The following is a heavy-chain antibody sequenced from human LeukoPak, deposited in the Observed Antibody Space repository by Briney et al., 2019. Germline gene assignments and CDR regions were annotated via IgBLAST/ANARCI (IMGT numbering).Heavy chain of an antibody. V-gene: IGHV3-21*01. D-gene: IGHD3-22*01. Sequence: PGGSLRLSCAASGFMFGSFGMNWVRQAPGRGLEWVSSISSSGSVTYYADSVKGRFTVSKDNARNSLHLQMNNLAVEDTATYFCARGQPDSGGHYYSWYFDYWGQGTPVTVSS. J-gene: IGHJ4*02. CDR2: ISSSGSVT. CDR1: GFMFGSFG. CDR3: ARGQPDSGGHYYSWYFDY.